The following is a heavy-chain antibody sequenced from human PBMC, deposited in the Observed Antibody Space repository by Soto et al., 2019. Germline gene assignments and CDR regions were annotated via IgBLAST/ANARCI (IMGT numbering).Heavy chain of an antibody. V-gene: IGHV3-30*18. CDR2: ISYDGSNK. CDR1: GFTFSSYG. J-gene: IGHJ3*02. Sequence: GSLRLSCAASGFTFSSYGMHWVRQAPGKGLEWVAVISYDGSNKYYADSVKGRFTISRDNSKNTLYLQMNSLRAEDTAVYYCAKEENKRFLEWSNAFDIWGQGTMVTVSS. D-gene: IGHD3-3*01. CDR3: AKEENKRFLEWSNAFDI.